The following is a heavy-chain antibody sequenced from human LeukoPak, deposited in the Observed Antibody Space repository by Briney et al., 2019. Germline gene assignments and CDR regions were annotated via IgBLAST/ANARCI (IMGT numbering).Heavy chain of an antibody. V-gene: IGHV1-18*01. CDR3: ARVLGIQLWGSSDY. CDR2: ISAYNGNT. Sequence: ASVKVSSKASGYTFTSYGITWARQAPGQGLEWMGWISAYNGNTNYAQKFQDRVTMTTDTSTSTAYMELRSLRSDDTAMYYCARVLGIQLWGSSDYWGQGTLVTVSS. CDR1: GYTFTSYG. D-gene: IGHD5-18*01. J-gene: IGHJ4*02.